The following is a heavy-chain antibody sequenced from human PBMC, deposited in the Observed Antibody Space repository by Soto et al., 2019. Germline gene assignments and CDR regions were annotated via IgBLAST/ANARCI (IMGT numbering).Heavy chain of an antibody. CDR3: AKDHRGSSSWHAFDI. D-gene: IGHD6-13*01. Sequence: EVQLLESGGGLVQPGGSLRLSCAASGITFSTYAMSWVRQAPGKGLEWVSAISGSGDSTYYADSVKGRFTISRDNSKNTLYLQMNSLRAEDTAVYYCAKDHRGSSSWHAFDIWGQGTMVTVSS. CDR2: ISGSGDST. J-gene: IGHJ3*02. V-gene: IGHV3-23*01. CDR1: GITFSTYA.